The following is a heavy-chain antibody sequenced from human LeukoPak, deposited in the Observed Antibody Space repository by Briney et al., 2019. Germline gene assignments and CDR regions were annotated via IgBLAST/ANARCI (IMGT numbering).Heavy chain of an antibody. CDR2: ISGSGGST. V-gene: IGHV3-23*01. CDR1: GFTFSSYA. Sequence: GGSLRLSRAASGFTFSSYAMSWVRQAPGKGLEWVSAISGSGGSTYYADSVKGRFTISRDNSKNTLYLQMNSLRAEDTAVYYCARVYYDFWSGYHWGQGTLVTVSS. D-gene: IGHD3-3*01. J-gene: IGHJ5*02. CDR3: ARVYYDFWSGYH.